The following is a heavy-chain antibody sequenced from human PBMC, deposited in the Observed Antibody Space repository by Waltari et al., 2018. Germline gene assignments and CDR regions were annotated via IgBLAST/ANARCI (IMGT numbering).Heavy chain of an antibody. J-gene: IGHJ6*02. CDR1: GGSISSGSYY. Sequence: QVQLQESGPGLVKPSQTLSLTCTVSGGSISSGSYYWSWIRQPAGKGLEWIGYIYTSGRTNHIPSLKSRVTISVDTSKNQFSLKLSSVTAADTAVYYCAREAYCGGDCYRYYYYGMDVWGQGTTVTVSS. D-gene: IGHD2-21*01. V-gene: IGHV4-61*09. CDR3: AREAYCGGDCYRYYYYGMDV. CDR2: IYTSGRT.